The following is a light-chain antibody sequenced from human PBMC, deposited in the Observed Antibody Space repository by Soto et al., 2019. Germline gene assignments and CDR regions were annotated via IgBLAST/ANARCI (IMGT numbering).Light chain of an antibody. V-gene: IGKV3-20*01. CDR2: GAS. Sequence: EIVLTQSPGTLSLSPGEIATLSCRASQSVSSNFLAWYQQKAGQAPRLLIYGASSRATGIPDRFSGSGSGTDFTLTIRKLEPEDFAVYYCQQYVRSSYTFGQGTKLEIK. J-gene: IGKJ2*01. CDR3: QQYVRSSYT. CDR1: QSVSSNF.